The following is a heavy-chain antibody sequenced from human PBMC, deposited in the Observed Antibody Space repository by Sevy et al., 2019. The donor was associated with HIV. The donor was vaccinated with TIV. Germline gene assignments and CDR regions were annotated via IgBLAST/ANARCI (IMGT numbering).Heavy chain of an antibody. CDR1: GGSISSYY. D-gene: IGHD6-6*01. J-gene: IGHJ4*02. V-gene: IGHV4-59*13. Sequence: SETLSLTCTVSGGSISSYYWSWIRQPPGKGLEWIGYIYYSGSTNYNPSLKSRVTISVDTSKNQFSLKLSSVTAVDTAVYYCARGRIAAHYPYFDYWGQGTLVTVSS. CDR3: ARGRIAAHYPYFDY. CDR2: IYYSGST.